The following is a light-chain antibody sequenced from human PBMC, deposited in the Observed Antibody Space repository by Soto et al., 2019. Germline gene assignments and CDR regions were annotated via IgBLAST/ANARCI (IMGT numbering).Light chain of an antibody. CDR1: QDISNY. J-gene: IGKJ1*01. V-gene: IGKV1-33*01. Sequence: DIQMTQSPSSLSASVGDRVTITCQASQDISNYLNWYQQKPGKAPKLLIYDASNLETGVPSRFSGCGSGTYFNFTISSLQPEDIATYYCQQYDNLPLWTFGQRHKVEIK. CDR2: DAS. CDR3: QQYDNLPLWT.